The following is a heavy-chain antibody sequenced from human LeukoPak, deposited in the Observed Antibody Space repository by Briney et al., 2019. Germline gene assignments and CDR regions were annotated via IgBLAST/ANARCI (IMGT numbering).Heavy chain of an antibody. D-gene: IGHD3-3*01. CDR3: ARLTYYDFWSGYNYAFDI. CDR2: INPSSGGT. V-gene: IGHV1-2*02. CDR1: GYTFTGYY. J-gene: IGHJ3*02. Sequence: ASVKVSCKASGYTFTGYYMRWVRQAPGQGLEWMGWINPSSGGTNYAQKFQGRVTMTRDTSISTAYMELSRLRSDDMAVYYCARLTYYDFWSGYNYAFDIWGQGTMVTVSS.